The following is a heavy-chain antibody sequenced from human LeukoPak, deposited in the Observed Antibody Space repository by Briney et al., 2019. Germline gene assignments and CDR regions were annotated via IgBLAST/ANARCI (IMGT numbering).Heavy chain of an antibody. Sequence: GGSLKLSCAASGFIFRSSAMTWVRQAPGRGLEWVSTINPSGTNTYHADSAKGRFTISRDNSKNTVYLQMNSLRAEDTALYYCAKGTWGDSWGQGTLVTVSS. D-gene: IGHD3-16*01. CDR1: GFIFRSSA. V-gene: IGHV3-23*01. CDR3: AKGTWGDS. J-gene: IGHJ4*02. CDR2: INPSGTNT.